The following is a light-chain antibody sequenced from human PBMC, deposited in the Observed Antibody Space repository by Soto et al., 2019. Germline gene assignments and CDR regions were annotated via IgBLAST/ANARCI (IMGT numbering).Light chain of an antibody. CDR2: AAS. CDR1: QSISNY. J-gene: IGKJ4*01. V-gene: IGKV1-39*01. Sequence: DIQMPQSPSSLSASVGDRVTITCRASQSISNYLNWYQQKPGQAPKLLIYAASSLQTGVPSRFSGGGSVPDFTLTISSLQPEDFATYYCQQTYSTLLTFGGGTKVEI. CDR3: QQTYSTLLT.